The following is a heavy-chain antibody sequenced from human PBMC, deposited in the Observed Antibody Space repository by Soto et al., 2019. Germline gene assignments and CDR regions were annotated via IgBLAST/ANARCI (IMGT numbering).Heavy chain of an antibody. V-gene: IGHV3-49*03. CDR1: GFTFGDYA. J-gene: IGHJ4*02. D-gene: IGHD2-21*01. Sequence: GGSLRLSCTASGFTFGDYAMSWFRQAPGKGLEWVGFIRSKAYGGTTEYAASVKGRFTISRDDSKSIAYLQMNSLKTEDTAVYYCTREWAYCGGDCYLSFDYWGQGTLVTVSS. CDR3: TREWAYCGGDCYLSFDY. CDR2: IRSKAYGGTT.